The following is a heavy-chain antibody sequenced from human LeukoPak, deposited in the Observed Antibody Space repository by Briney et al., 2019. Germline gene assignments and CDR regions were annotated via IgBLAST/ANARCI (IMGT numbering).Heavy chain of an antibody. J-gene: IGHJ4*02. V-gene: IGHV1-2*02. Sequence: ASLKVSCKASGYTFTDDYIHWVRQAPGQGLEWMGWINVNSGGTNYAQKFQGRVTMTRDTSISTAYMELSRLRSDDTAVYYCARDLSYFYGSGEGYWGQGTLVTVSS. CDR2: INVNSGGT. D-gene: IGHD3-10*01. CDR3: ARDLSYFYGSGEGY. CDR1: GYTFTDDY.